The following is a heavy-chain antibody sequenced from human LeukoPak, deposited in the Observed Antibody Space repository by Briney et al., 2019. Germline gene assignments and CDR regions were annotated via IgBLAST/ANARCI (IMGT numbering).Heavy chain of an antibody. D-gene: IGHD3-16*01. CDR1: GFTFDDYT. Sequence: PGGSLRLSCAASGFTFDDYTMHWVRQAPGKGLEWVSGINWSGGSTVYADSVKGRFTISRDNAKTSLYLQMNSLRAEDTALYYCAREGVRAIDYWGQGTLVTVSS. CDR3: AREGVRAIDY. J-gene: IGHJ4*02. CDR2: INWSGGST. V-gene: IGHV3-20*04.